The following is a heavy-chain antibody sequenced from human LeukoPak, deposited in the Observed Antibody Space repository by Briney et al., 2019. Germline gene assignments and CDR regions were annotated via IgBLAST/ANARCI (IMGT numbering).Heavy chain of an antibody. CDR3: ARSVVVPAAMMFDY. J-gene: IGHJ4*02. CDR1: GGSINSGGYY. V-gene: IGHV4-30-4*08. Sequence: PSQTLSLTCTVSGGSINSGGYYWSWIRQPPGKGLEWIGYIYYSGSTYYNPSLKSRVTISVDTSKNQFSLKLSSVTAADTAVYYCARSVVVPAAMMFDYWGQGTLVTVSS. D-gene: IGHD2-2*01. CDR2: IYYSGST.